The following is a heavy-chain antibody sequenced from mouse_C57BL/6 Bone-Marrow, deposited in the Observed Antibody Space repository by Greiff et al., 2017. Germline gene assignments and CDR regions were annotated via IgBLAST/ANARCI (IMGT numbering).Heavy chain of an antibody. J-gene: IGHJ4*01. CDR3: ARAYYGSSSYAMDY. CDR2: INPNNGGP. V-gene: IGHV1-26*01. Sequence: EVQLQQSGPELVKPGASVKISCKASGYTFTDYYMNWVKQSHGTSLEWIGDINPNNGGPSYNQKFKGKATLTVEKSYSTAYIGLRSLTSEDSAVYYVARAYYGSSSYAMDYWGQGTAVTVSS. D-gene: IGHD1-1*01. CDR1: GYTFTDYY.